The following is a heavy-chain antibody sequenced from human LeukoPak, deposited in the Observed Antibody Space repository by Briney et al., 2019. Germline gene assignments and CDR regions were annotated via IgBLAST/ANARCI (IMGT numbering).Heavy chain of an antibody. CDR1: GFTFSSYA. D-gene: IGHD3-22*01. V-gene: IGHV3-30*04. CDR2: ISYDGSTK. Sequence: GRSLRLSCAASGFTFSSYAIHWVRQAPGKGLEWVALISYDGSTKYSTDSVKGRFTISRDNAKNTLNLQMNSLRAEDTAVYYCARDLGQYYDTSDNWFDPWGQGTLVTVSS. J-gene: IGHJ5*02. CDR3: ARDLGQYYDTSDNWFDP.